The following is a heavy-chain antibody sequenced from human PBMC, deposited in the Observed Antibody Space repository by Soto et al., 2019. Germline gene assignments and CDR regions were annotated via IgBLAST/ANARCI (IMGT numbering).Heavy chain of an antibody. J-gene: IGHJ4*02. CDR1: GGTFSSYT. Sequence: QVQLVQSGAEVKKPGSSVKVSCKASGGTFSSYTISWVRQAPGQGLEWMGRIIPILGIANYAQKFQGRVTITADKSTSTVYMELSSLRSEDTAVYYCAREYSSSWYFDYWGQGTLVTVSS. CDR2: IIPILGIA. CDR3: AREYSSSWYFDY. V-gene: IGHV1-69*08. D-gene: IGHD6-13*01.